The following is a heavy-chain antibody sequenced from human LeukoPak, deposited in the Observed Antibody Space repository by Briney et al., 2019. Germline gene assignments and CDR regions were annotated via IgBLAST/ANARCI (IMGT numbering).Heavy chain of an antibody. V-gene: IGHV3-64*01. Sequence: GGSLRLSCAASGFTFTNHAMHWVRQAPGKGLEYVSAISSNGDRTYYANSVKGRFTISRDNAKNSLYLQMNSLRAEDTAVYYCASYGYDSSGDARDYWGQGTLVTVSS. J-gene: IGHJ4*02. D-gene: IGHD3-22*01. CDR2: ISSNGDRT. CDR3: ASYGYDSSGDARDY. CDR1: GFTFTNHA.